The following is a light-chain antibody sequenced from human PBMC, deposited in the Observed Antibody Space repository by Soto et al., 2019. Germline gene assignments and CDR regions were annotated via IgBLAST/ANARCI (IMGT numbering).Light chain of an antibody. J-gene: IGKJ1*01. CDR3: QQYGSSPWT. CDR1: QSVSSY. V-gene: IGKV3-20*01. Sequence: EIVLTQSPATLSFSPGERATLSCRASQSVSSYLAWYQQKPGQAPRLLIYDASTRATGIPDRFSGSGSGTDFTLTISRLEPEDFAVYYCQQYGSSPWTFGQGTKVDNK. CDR2: DAS.